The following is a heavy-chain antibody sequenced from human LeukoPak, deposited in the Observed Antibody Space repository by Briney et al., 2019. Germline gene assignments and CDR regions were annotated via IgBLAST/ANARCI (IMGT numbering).Heavy chain of an antibody. CDR1: GFTFSTFA. Sequence: PGGSLRLSCAVSGFTFSTFAMGWGRQAPGKGLEWVSGISNSGDRTYYADSVKGRSTISRDNSKNTLYLQMNSLRVEDTAVYYCAKVSSKGVVSSSFDSWGQGNLVTVSP. CDR2: ISNSGDRT. CDR3: AKVSSKGVVSSSFDS. D-gene: IGHD6-6*01. J-gene: IGHJ4*02. V-gene: IGHV3-23*01.